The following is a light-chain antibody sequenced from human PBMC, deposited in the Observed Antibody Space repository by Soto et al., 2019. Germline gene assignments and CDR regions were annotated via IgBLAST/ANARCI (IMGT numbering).Light chain of an antibody. CDR2: AAS. Sequence: DIQMTQSPFSLSASLGDRVTTTCWASQGINNYLAWYQQKPGKVPRLLIYAASTLQSGVPSRFSGSRYGTEFNLTISSLQTEDFATYYCQQLNSYPITFGQGTRLEIK. CDR3: QQLNSYPIT. V-gene: IGKV1-9*01. J-gene: IGKJ5*01. CDR1: QGINNY.